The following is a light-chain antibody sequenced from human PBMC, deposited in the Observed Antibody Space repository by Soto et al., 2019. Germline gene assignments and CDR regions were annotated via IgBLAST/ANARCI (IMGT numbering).Light chain of an antibody. CDR2: GAS. V-gene: IGKV3D-20*02. J-gene: IGKJ1*01. CDR1: QSVSSIY. Sequence: EIVLTQSPGTLSLSPGERATLSCRASQSVSSIYLAWYQQKPGQAPRLLIYGASSRPTGIPDRFSGSGSGTDFTLTISSLEPEDFAVYYCQQRSNWPTWTFGQGTK. CDR3: QQRSNWPTWT.